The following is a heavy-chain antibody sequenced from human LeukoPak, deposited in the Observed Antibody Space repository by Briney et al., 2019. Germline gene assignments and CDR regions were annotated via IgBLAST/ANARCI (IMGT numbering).Heavy chain of an antibody. J-gene: IGHJ4*02. V-gene: IGHV3-21*06. CDR1: GFTFSYSD. Sequence: GGSLTLSCTAYGFTFSYSDMNWFRQAPGKGLQWVSSISYMGDHRYYADSAKGRFTISRDNAKNSLYLQMDNLRADDTAVYYCGKALPPIRVAAAGHYWGQRTLGTVSS. CDR2: ISYMGDHR. D-gene: IGHD6-25*01. CDR3: GKALPPIRVAAAGHY.